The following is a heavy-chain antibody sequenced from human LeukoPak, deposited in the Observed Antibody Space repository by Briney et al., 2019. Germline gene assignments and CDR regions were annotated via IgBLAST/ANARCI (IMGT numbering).Heavy chain of an antibody. V-gene: IGHV3-74*01. J-gene: IGHJ4*01. D-gene: IGHD3-10*01. CDR2: INTDGKTT. CDR3: ARDITLTRGGRSDY. CDR1: GFTFSSYW. Sequence: PGGSLRLSCAASGFTFSSYWMYWVRQAPGKGLVWVSRINTDGKTTNYADSVKGRFTISRDNAKNTLYLQMNSLRAEDTAVYYCARDITLTRGGRSDYWGHVTLVTVSA.